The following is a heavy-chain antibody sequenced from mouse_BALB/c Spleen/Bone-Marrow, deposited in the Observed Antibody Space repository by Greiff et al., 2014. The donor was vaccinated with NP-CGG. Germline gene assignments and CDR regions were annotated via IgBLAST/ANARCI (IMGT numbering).Heavy chain of an antibody. Sequence: VQLQQSGAELVKPGASVKLSCKASGYTFTSYYMYWVKQRPGQGLEWIGEINPSNGGTNFNEKFKSKATLTVDKSSNTAYMQLSSLTSEDSAVYYCTRSEYGNHWFAYWGQGTLVTVSA. CDR1: GYTFTSYY. D-gene: IGHD2-10*02. CDR3: TRSEYGNHWFAY. CDR2: INPSNGGT. J-gene: IGHJ3*01. V-gene: IGHV1S81*02.